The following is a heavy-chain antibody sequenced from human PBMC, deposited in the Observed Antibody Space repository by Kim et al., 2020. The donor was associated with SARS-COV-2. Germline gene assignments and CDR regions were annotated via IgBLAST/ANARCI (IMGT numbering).Heavy chain of an antibody. D-gene: IGHD3-3*01. J-gene: IGHJ1*01. V-gene: IGHV4-59*01. Sequence: SETLSLTCTVSGGSISSYYWSWIRQPPGKGLEWIGYIYYSGSTNYNPSLKSRVTISVDTSKNQFSLKLSSVTAADTAVYYCAGSNTIFGVVIIVQHWGQGTLVTVSS. CDR2: IYYSGST. CDR3: AGSNTIFGVVIIVQH. CDR1: GGSISSYY.